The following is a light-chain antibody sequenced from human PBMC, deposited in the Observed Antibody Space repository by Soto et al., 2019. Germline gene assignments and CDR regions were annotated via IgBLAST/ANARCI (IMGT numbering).Light chain of an antibody. Sequence: VILTQSPATLSLYPGERATLSCRASQSVSSYLAWYQQKPGQAPRLLIYDASNRATGIPARFSGSGSGTDFTLTISSLEPEDFAVYYCQQRSNWLPITFGQGTRLEI. CDR1: QSVSSY. J-gene: IGKJ5*01. CDR2: DAS. CDR3: QQRSNWLPIT. V-gene: IGKV3-11*01.